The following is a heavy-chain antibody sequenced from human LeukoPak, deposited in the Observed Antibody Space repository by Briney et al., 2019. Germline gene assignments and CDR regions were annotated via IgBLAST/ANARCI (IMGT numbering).Heavy chain of an antibody. Sequence: SETLSLTCTVSGGSINNYYWSWIRQPAGKGLEWIGLIYSSGSTSYNPSLKSRVTMSVDTSKKQFSLKLSSVTAADTAVYYCARLETIKPRYCSSTSCYPGFVGYWGQGTLVTVSS. CDR3: ARLETIKPRYCSSTSCYPGFVGY. CDR2: IYSSGST. D-gene: IGHD2-2*01. V-gene: IGHV4-4*07. J-gene: IGHJ4*02. CDR1: GGSINNYY.